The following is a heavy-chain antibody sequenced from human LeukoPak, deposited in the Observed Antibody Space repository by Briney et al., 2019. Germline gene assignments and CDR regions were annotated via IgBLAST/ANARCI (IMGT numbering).Heavy chain of an antibody. D-gene: IGHD3-10*01. V-gene: IGHV3-23*01. CDR2: ISGSGGST. CDR3: AKELERGLYYYGSGSYWSH. J-gene: IGHJ4*02. Sequence: GGSLRLSCAGSGFTFTDAWMSWVRQAPGKGLEWVSAISGSGGSTYYADSVKGRFTISRDNSKNTLYLQMNSLRAEDTAVYYCAKELERGLYYYGSGSYWSHWGQGTLVTVSS. CDR1: GFTFTDAW.